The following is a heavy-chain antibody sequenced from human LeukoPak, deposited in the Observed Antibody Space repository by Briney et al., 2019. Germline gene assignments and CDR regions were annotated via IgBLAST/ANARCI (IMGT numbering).Heavy chain of an antibody. V-gene: IGHV3-7*02. Sequence: PGGSLRLSCVASGFILSSYWMSWVRQAPGKGLEWVASIKEGGSEKYYVDSVKVRFTISRDNAKNSLYLQMNSLRAEDTAVYYCARGGNIGYKYNAFDVWGQGTMVTVPS. D-gene: IGHD2/OR15-2a*01. CDR2: IKEGGSEK. CDR1: GFILSSYW. J-gene: IGHJ3*01. CDR3: ARGGNIGYKYNAFDV.